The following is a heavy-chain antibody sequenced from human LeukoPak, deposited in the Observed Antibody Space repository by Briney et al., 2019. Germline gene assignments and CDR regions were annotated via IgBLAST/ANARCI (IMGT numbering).Heavy chain of an antibody. CDR1: GFTFSSYW. CDR3: ARAGSYRFDY. D-gene: IGHD3-16*02. V-gene: IGHV3-74*01. Sequence: PGGSLRLSCGVSGFTFSSYWLHWVRQAPGMGLEWLSRINSDGSRTDYADSVKGRFTISRDNAKNTLYLQMSSLRDEDTALYFCARAGSYRFDYWGQGTLVTVSS. CDR2: INSDGSRT. J-gene: IGHJ4*02.